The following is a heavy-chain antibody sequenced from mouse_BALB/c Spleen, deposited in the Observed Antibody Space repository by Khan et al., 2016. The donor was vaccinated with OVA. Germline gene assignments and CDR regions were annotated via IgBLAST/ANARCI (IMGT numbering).Heavy chain of an antibody. D-gene: IGHD2-2*01. CDR2: IDPFSGDT. V-gene: IGHV1-31*01. J-gene: IGHJ3*01. Sequence: VRLQQSGPELMKPGASVKISCKASGYSFTSYYIHWVMQSHGKSLEWIGDIDPFSGDTTYNQKFKGKATLTVDKSSSTAYIHLSILTSEDSAVYYCTRHGYVAWFTYWGQGTLVTVSA. CDR3: TRHGYVAWFTY. CDR1: GYSFTSYY.